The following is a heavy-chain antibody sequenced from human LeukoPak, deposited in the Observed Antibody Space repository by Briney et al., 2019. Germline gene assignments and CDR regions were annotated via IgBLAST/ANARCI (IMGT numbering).Heavy chain of an antibody. Sequence: GGSLRLSCAASGFTFSSYGMHWVRQAPGKGLEWVAVIWYDGSNKYYADSVKGRFTISRDNSKNTLYLQMNSLRAEDTAVYYCAREGWELRVAYYYYGMDVWGQGTTVTVSS. CDR2: IWYDGSNK. CDR3: AREGWELRVAYYYYGMDV. J-gene: IGHJ6*02. CDR1: GFTFSSYG. V-gene: IGHV3-33*01. D-gene: IGHD1-26*01.